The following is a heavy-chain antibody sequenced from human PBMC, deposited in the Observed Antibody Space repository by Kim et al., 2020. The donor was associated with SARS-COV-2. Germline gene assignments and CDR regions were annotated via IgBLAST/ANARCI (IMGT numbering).Heavy chain of an antibody. CDR3: ARGSSLRYSGSSGAFDI. CDR2: INPSSGTT. Sequence: ASVKVSCKASGYTFTSYYMHWVRQAPGQGLEWMGIINPSSGTTNNAQKFQGRVTMTRDTSTSTVYMELSSLRSEDTAVYYCARGSSLRYSGSSGAFDIWGQGTMVSVSS. D-gene: IGHD1-26*01. CDR1: GYTFTSYY. J-gene: IGHJ3*02. V-gene: IGHV1-46*01.